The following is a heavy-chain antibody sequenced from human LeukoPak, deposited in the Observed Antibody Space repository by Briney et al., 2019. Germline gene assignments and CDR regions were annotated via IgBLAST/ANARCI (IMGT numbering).Heavy chain of an antibody. D-gene: IGHD5-18*01. Sequence: SETLSLTCTVSGGSISSSSYYWGWIRQPPGKGLEWIGSIYYSGSTYYNPSLKSRVTISVDTSKNQFSLKLSSVTAADTAVYYCARLSAMAYFDYWGQGTLVTVSS. CDR2: IYYSGST. J-gene: IGHJ4*02. CDR1: GGSISSSSYY. V-gene: IGHV4-39*01. CDR3: ARLSAMAYFDY.